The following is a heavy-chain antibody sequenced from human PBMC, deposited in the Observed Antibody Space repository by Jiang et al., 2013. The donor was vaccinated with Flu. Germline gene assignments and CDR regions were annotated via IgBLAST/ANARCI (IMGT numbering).Heavy chain of an antibody. D-gene: IGHD4-11*01. CDR1: GYSISSGYY. J-gene: IGHJ5*02. CDR3: ASQKYSNYDWFDP. V-gene: IGHV4-38-2*01. CDR2: IYHSGST. Sequence: LLKPSETLSLTCAVSGYSISSGYYWGWIRQPPGKGLEWIGSIYHSGSTYYNPSLKSRVTISVDTSKNQFSLKLSSVTAADTAVYYCASQKYSNYDWFDPWGQGTLVTVSS.